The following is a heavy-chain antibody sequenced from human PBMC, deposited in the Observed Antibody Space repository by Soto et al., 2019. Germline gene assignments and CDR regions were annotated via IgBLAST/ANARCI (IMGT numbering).Heavy chain of an antibody. J-gene: IGHJ6*02. CDR2: ISGYNGDT. CDR1: GYTFTRYG. CDR3: AKNGQPPYYYYGMDV. V-gene: IGHV1-18*01. D-gene: IGHD2-8*01. Sequence: VQSGAEVKKPGASVKVSCKASGYTFTRYGTSWVRQAPGQGLEWMGWISGYNGDTNYAQKFQGRVTMTIDTSTLTTYMELRSLTSDDTAVYYCAKNGQPPYYYYGMDVWGQGTTVTVSS.